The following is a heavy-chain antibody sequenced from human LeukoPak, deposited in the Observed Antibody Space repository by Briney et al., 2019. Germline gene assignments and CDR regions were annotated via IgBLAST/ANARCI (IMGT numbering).Heavy chain of an antibody. CDR3: AAGYDFWSGRFDY. J-gene: IGHJ4*02. CDR2: ISYDGSNK. Sequence: GGSQRLSCAASGFTFSSYGMHWVRQAPGKGLEWVAVISYDGSNKYYADSVKGRFTISRDNSKNTLYLQMNSLRAEDTAVYYCAAGYDFWSGRFDYWGQGTLVTVSS. V-gene: IGHV3-30*03. D-gene: IGHD3-3*01. CDR1: GFTFSSYG.